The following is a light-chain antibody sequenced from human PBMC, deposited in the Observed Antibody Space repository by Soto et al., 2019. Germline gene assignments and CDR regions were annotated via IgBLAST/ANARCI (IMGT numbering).Light chain of an antibody. CDR2: GAS. V-gene: IGKV3-20*01. CDR3: HQYGSSPYT. CDR1: QYVRNTY. J-gene: IGKJ2*01. Sequence: ENVLTQSPGTLSLSPGERATLSCRASQYVRNTYLAWYQQRLGQAPRLLIYGASNRAAGIPDRFSASGSGTDFPLTISRVEPGDCAVYYCHQYGSSPYTFGQGTKLGIK.